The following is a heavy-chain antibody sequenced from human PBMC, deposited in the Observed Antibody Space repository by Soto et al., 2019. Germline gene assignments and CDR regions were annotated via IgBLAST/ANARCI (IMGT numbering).Heavy chain of an antibody. CDR1: GGTFSSYT. CDR2: IIPILGIA. CDR3: ARDWPITSWFDP. D-gene: IGHD3-16*01. J-gene: IGHJ5*02. Sequence: SVKVSCKASGGTFSSYTISWVRQAPGQGLEWMGRIIPILGIANYAQKFQGRVTITADKSTSTAYMELSSLRSEDTAVYYCARDWPITSWFDPWGQGTLVTVSS. V-gene: IGHV1-69*04.